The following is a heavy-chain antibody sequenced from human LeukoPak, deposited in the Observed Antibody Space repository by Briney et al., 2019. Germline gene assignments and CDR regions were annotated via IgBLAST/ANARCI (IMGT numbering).Heavy chain of an antibody. J-gene: IGHJ4*02. CDR1: GGSIGSRSYY. CDR2: IYYTDST. Sequence: PSETLSLTCTVSGGSIGSRSYYWGWIRQPPGKGLEWIASIYYTDSTSYNPSLKSRVTIPVDTSKNQFSLKLSSVTAADTAVYYCARLRSRDGYNFDYWGQGTLVTVSS. D-gene: IGHD5-24*01. V-gene: IGHV4-39*01. CDR3: ARLRSRDGYNFDY.